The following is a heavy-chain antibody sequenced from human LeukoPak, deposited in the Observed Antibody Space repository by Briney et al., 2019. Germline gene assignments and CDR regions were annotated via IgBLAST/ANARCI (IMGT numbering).Heavy chain of an antibody. Sequence: PGGSLRLSCAASGFTFSSYAMHWVRQAPGKGLEWVSAISGSGGSTYYADSVKGRFTISRDNSKNTLYLQMNSLRAEDTAVYYCAKARGSSWYYFDYWGQGTLVTVSS. J-gene: IGHJ4*02. CDR3: AKARGSSWYYFDY. CDR2: ISGSGGST. V-gene: IGHV3-23*01. D-gene: IGHD6-13*01. CDR1: GFTFSSYA.